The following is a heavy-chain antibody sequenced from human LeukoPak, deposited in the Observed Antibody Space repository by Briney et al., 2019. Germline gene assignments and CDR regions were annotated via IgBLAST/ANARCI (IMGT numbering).Heavy chain of an antibody. Sequence: GGSLRLSCAASGITLSTSAMSWVRQAPGKGLEWVSAIFGGTTYYRDSVKGRFTISRDNSKNTLYLQMNSLTAEDTAVYYCAKVATWTYFDSWGQGTLVTVSS. CDR3: AKVATWTYFDS. CDR1: GITLSTSA. J-gene: IGHJ4*02. D-gene: IGHD3/OR15-3a*01. CDR2: IFGGTT. V-gene: IGHV3-23*02.